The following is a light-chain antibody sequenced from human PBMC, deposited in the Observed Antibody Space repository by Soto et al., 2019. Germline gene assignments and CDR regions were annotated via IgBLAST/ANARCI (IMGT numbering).Light chain of an antibody. J-gene: IGKJ5*01. Sequence: DIQMTQSPSTLSASVGDRVTITCRASQSISSWLAWYQQKPGKAPKLLIYAASNLQSGVPSRFRGSGSGTDFTLTISSLQPEDFATYYCQQSYNSPPITFGQGRRLEIK. CDR3: QQSYNSPPIT. CDR1: QSISSW. CDR2: AAS. V-gene: IGKV1-39*01.